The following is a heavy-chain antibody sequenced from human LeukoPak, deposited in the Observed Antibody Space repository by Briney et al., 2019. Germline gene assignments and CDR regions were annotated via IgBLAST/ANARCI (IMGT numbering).Heavy chain of an antibody. V-gene: IGHV3-11*01. J-gene: IGHJ6*03. CDR3: VRVGNRDQDYYYSYMDV. CDR1: GFTFSDYY. CDR2: ITRSGTTI. D-gene: IGHD5-24*01. Sequence: GGSLRLSCAASGFTFSDYYMSWIRQAPGKGLEWVSYITRSGTTIYYADSVKGRFTISRDNAKNSLYPQMDSLRGEDTALYYCVRVGNRDQDYYYSYMDVWGRGTTVTVSS.